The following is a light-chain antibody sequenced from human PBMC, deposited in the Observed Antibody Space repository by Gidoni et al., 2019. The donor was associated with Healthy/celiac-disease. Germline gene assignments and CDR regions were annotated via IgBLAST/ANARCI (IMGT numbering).Light chain of an antibody. CDR2: AAS. V-gene: IGKV1-39*01. Sequence: DIQMTQSPSSLSAYVGDRVTITCRASQSISSYLNWYQQKPGKAPKLLIYAASSLQSGVPSRFSGSGSGTDFTLTISSLQPEDFATYYCQQSYSTPPTCGCGTKVEIK. CDR3: QQSYSTPPT. CDR1: QSISSY. J-gene: IGKJ4*01.